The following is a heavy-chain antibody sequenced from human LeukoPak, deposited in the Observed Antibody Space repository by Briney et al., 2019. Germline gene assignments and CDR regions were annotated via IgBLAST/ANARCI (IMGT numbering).Heavy chain of an antibody. V-gene: IGHV4-4*02. Sequence: SGTLSLTCAVSGGSISSSNWWSWVRQPPGKGLEWIGEIYHSGSTNYNPSLKSRVTISVDKSKNQFSLKLSSVTAADTAVYYCARVRRGYYDSSGYGAFDIWGQGTMVTVSS. CDR1: GGSISSSNW. CDR3: ARVRRGYYDSSGYGAFDI. J-gene: IGHJ3*02. CDR2: IYHSGST. D-gene: IGHD3-22*01.